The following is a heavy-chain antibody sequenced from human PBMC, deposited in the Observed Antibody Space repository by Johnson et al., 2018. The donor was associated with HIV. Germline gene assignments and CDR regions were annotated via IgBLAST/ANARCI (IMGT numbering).Heavy chain of an antibody. D-gene: IGHD1-1*01. CDR1: GFTFSTYT. Sequence: QEQLVESGGDVVQPGRSLRLSCAASGFTFSTYTMHWVRQAPGKGLEWVAGISYDGSNKYYADSVKGRFTISRDNFKNTLYLQMNSLRTDHTAVYYCAGGYTWNDVSIWGQGTMVTVSS. CDR3: AGGYTWNDVSI. CDR2: ISYDGSNK. J-gene: IGHJ3*02. V-gene: IGHV3-30*04.